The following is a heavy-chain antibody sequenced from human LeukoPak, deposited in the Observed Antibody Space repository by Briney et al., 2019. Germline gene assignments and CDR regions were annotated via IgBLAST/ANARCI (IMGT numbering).Heavy chain of an antibody. J-gene: IGHJ4*02. V-gene: IGHV3-74*01. Sequence: AGGSLRLSCAASGFTFSSYAMSWVRQAPGKGLVWVSRFNSDGRSTYYADSVKGRFTISRDNAKNTLHLQMNSLRAEDTAVYYCARDMKTYYDFWSGYPYAPAYDYWGQGTLVTVSS. D-gene: IGHD3-3*01. CDR2: FNSDGRST. CDR3: ARDMKTYYDFWSGYPYAPAYDY. CDR1: GFTFSSYA.